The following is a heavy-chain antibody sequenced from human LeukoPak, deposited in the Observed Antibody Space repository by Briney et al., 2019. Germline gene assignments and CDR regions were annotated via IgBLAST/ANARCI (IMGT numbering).Heavy chain of an antibody. CDR3: ARVPSSGSYYVLDY. J-gene: IGHJ4*02. CDR1: GFSFSSYA. D-gene: IGHD3-10*01. Sequence: GGSLRLSCATSGFSFSSYAMSWVRQAPGKGLEWVSAMSSSDDGRYYAASVRGRFTISRDTSRSTLYLQMNSLRAEDAAVYYCARVPSSGSYYVLDYWGQGTLVTVSS. CDR2: MSSSDDGR. V-gene: IGHV3-23*01.